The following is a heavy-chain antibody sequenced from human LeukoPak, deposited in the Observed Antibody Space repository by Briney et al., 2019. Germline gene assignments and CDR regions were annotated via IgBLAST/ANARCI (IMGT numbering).Heavy chain of an antibody. V-gene: IGHV3-23*01. CDR2: ISGSGGST. D-gene: IGHD4/OR15-4a*01. Sequence: GGSLRLSCAASGFTFSSYAMSWVRQAPGKGLEWVSAISGSGGSTYYADSVKGRFTISRDNSKNTLYLQMNSLRSEDTAVYYCARRAGAYSHPYDYWGQGTLVTVSS. CDR1: GFTFSSYA. J-gene: IGHJ4*02. CDR3: ARRAGAYSHPYDY.